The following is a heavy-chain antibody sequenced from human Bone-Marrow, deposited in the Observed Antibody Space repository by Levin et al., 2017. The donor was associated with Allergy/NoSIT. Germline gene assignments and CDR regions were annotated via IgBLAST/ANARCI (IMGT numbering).Heavy chain of an antibody. CDR2: INRSGST. Sequence: SETLSLTCAVSGGSFSGHHWSWIRQPPGRGLEWIGEINRSGSTYFNPSLKSRVTISLDTSKNQFSLKLSSVTAADTSIYYCVRNGPRTVNQPLWGQGTLVTVST. CDR3: VRNGPRTVNQPL. CDR1: GGSFSGHH. V-gene: IGHV4-34*01. J-gene: IGHJ4*02. D-gene: IGHD1-14*01.